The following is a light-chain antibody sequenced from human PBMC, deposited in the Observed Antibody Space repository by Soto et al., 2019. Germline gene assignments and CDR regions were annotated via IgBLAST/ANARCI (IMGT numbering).Light chain of an antibody. CDR1: QGIASY. J-gene: IGKJ3*01. CDR2: GAS. CDR3: QQLNTYPFT. Sequence: DIQLTQSPSFLSASVGDRVTITCRASQGIASYLAWYQQKPGKAPKLLIYGASTLQSGVPSRFSGSGSGAEFTLTISSLQPEDFATYYCQQLNTYPFTFGPGTKVDV. V-gene: IGKV1-9*01.